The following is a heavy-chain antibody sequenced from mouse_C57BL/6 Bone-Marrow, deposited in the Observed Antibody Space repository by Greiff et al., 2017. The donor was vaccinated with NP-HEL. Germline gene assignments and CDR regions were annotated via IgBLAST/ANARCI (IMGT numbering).Heavy chain of an antibody. Sequence: QVHVKQSGSELRSPGSSVKLSCKDFDSEVFPIAYMSWVRQKPGHGFEWIGGILPSIGRTIYGEKFEDKATLDADTLSNTAYLELNSLTSEDSAIYYCARRPHYGTKSYWYFDVWGTGTTVTVSS. CDR3: ARRPHYGTKSYWYFDV. D-gene: IGHD1-1*01. CDR2: ILPSIGRT. J-gene: IGHJ1*03. CDR1: DSEVFPIAY. V-gene: IGHV15-2*01.